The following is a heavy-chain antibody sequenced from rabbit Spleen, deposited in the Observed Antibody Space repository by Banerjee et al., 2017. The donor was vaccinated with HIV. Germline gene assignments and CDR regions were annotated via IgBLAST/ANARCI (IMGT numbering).Heavy chain of an antibody. CDR1: GFSFNEFSFNGGYD. Sequence: QSLEESGGGLVKPGASLTLTCKASGFSFNEFSFNGGYDMCWVRQAPGKGLEWVACAVAGSSGSTYSATWAKGRFTISKTSSTTVTLQMTSLTVADTATYFCAREKSGIVGYDLWGQGTLVTVS. J-gene: IGHJ4*01. D-gene: IGHD6-1*01. V-gene: IGHV1S40*01. CDR2: AVAGSSGST. CDR3: AREKSGIVGYDL.